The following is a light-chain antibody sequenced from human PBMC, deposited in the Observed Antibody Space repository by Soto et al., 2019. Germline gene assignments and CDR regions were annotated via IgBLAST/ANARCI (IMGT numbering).Light chain of an antibody. V-gene: IGKV1-39*01. CDR3: QQSSASPYT. J-gene: IGKJ2*01. Sequence: DIQMTQSPSSLSASVGDRVTITCRASQSISNSLNWYQQKPGNAPTVLIYAASNLQSGVPSKFSGSGSGTDFTLTIDSLQPEDVAIYFCQQSSASPYTFGQGTKLEIK. CDR2: AAS. CDR1: QSISNS.